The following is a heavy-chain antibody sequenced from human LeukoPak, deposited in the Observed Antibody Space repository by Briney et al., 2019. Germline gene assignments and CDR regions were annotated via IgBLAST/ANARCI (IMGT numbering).Heavy chain of an antibody. CDR2: IYSGGST. CDR3: ARHGRDIVVVPAAPRAYYYYMDV. CDR1: GFTVSSNY. J-gene: IGHJ6*03. D-gene: IGHD2-2*01. V-gene: IGHV3-53*01. Sequence: GGSLRLSCAASGFTVSSNYMGWVRQAPGKGLEWVSVIYSGGSTYYADSVKGRFTISRDNSKNTLYLQMNSLRAEDTAVYYCARHGRDIVVVPAAPRAYYYYMDVWGKGTTVTISS.